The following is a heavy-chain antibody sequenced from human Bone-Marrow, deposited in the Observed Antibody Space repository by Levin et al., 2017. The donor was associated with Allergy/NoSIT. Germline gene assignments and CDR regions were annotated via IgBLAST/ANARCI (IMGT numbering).Heavy chain of an antibody. CDR3: ARVPSGWNFDY. J-gene: IGHJ4*02. V-gene: IGHV4-30-4*01. D-gene: IGHD6-19*01. Sequence: SETLSLTCTVSGGSISSGDYYWSWIRQPPGKGLEWIGYIYYSGSTYYNPSLKSRVTISVDTSKNQFSLKLSSVTAADTAVYYCARVPSGWNFDYWGQGTLVTVSS. CDR1: GGSISSGDYY. CDR2: IYYSGST.